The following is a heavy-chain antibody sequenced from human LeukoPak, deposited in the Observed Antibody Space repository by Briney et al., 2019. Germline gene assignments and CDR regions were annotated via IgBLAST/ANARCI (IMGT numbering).Heavy chain of an antibody. CDR1: GGSISSGDYY. V-gene: IGHV4-30-4*08. Sequence: PSETLSLTCTVSGGSISSGDYYWSWIRQPPGKGLEWIGYIYYSGSTYYNPSLKSRVTISVDTSKNQFSLKLSSVTAADTAVYYCARGRISYYYYYYMDVWGKGTTVTVSS. D-gene: IGHD3-10*01. J-gene: IGHJ6*03. CDR2: IYYSGST. CDR3: ARGRISYYYYYYMDV.